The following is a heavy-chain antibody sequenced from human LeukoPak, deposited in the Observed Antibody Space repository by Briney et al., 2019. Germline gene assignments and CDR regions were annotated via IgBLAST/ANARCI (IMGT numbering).Heavy chain of an antibody. J-gene: IGHJ5*02. CDR1: GFTFSSYA. D-gene: IGHD2-2*01. V-gene: IGHV3-23*01. CDR2: ISDSGGTT. Sequence: GGSLRLSCAASGFTFSSYAMSWVRHAPGEGLEWVSAISDSGGTTYYADSVKGRFTISRDNSKNTLYLQMNSLSGEDTAVYYCAKLTRGYWVSTACPNLFDPWGRGTLVTVSS. CDR3: AKLTRGYWVSTACPNLFDP.